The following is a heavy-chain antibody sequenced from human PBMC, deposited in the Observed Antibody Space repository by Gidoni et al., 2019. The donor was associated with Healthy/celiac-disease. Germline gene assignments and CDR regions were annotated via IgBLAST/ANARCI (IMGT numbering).Heavy chain of an antibody. D-gene: IGHD6-19*01. CDR2: IWYDGSNK. CDR3: ARVFSSGWGFDY. Sequence: QVQRVESGRGVVQPGSSLGLSCAASGFTFSSSGMHWVRPAPGKGVEWVAGIWYDGSNKYNADSVKGRFTISRDNSKNTLYLQMNSLRAEDTAVYYCARVFSSGWGFDYWGKGTLVTVSS. CDR1: GFTFSSSG. V-gene: IGHV3-33*01. J-gene: IGHJ4*02.